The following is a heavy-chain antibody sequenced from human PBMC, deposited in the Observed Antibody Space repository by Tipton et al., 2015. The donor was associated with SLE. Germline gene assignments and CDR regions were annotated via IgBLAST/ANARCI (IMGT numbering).Heavy chain of an antibody. J-gene: IGHJ6*02. CDR2: IYYSGSS. CDR3: ARGPKDIGMGV. Sequence: TLSLTCTVSGVSISSGDYYWTWIRQPPGKGLEWIGYIYYSGSSYYNPSLKSRLTISLDTSKNQFSLKLSSVTAADTAVYYCARGPKDIGMGVWGQGTTVTVSS. V-gene: IGHV4-30-4*08. CDR1: GVSISSGDYY.